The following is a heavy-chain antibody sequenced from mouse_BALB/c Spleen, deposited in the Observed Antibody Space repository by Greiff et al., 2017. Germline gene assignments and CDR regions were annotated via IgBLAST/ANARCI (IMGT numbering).Heavy chain of an antibody. D-gene: IGHD1-2*01. CDR1: GFTFSSYA. Sequence: EVQRVESGGGLVKPGGSLKLSCAASGFTFSSYAMSWVRQTPEKRLEWVASISSGGSTYYPDSVKGRFTISRDNARNILYLQMSSLRSEDTAMYYCAREGGPLLRLYFDYWGQGTTLTVSS. J-gene: IGHJ2*01. V-gene: IGHV5-6-5*01. CDR3: AREGGPLLRLYFDY. CDR2: ISSGGST.